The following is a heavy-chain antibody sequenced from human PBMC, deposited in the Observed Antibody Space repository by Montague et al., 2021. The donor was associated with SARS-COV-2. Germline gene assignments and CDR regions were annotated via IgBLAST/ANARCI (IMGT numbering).Heavy chain of an antibody. V-gene: IGHV4-4*07. CDR2: VSASGST. D-gene: IGHD6-13*01. CDR1: GDSISYFY. J-gene: IGHJ4*02. Sequence: SETLSLTCTVSGDSISYFYWSWIRQPAGKGLEWIGRVSASGSTNYNPSLNSRVTMSVDTSKKQFSLRLSPGTAADTAVYYCARDVVAAPGTFDYWGQGTLVTVSS. CDR3: ARDVVAAPGTFDY.